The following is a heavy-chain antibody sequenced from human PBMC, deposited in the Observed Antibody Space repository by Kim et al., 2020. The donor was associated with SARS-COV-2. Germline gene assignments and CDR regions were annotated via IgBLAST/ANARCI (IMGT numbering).Heavy chain of an antibody. D-gene: IGHD3-10*01. V-gene: IGHV3-21*01. J-gene: IGHJ4*02. Sequence: YYAASVKGRFTISRDNAKNSLYLQMNSLRAEDTAVYYCARDRLGLWFGEFKWGQGTLVTVSS. CDR3: ARDRLGLWFGEFK.